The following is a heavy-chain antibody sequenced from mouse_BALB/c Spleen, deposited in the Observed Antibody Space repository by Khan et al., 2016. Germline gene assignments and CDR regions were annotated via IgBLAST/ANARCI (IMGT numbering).Heavy chain of an antibody. CDR3: ARDLNYGYYWYFDG. CDR1: GFTFTDYY. J-gene: IGHJ1*01. Sequence: EVQLIESGGGLVQPGGSLRLSCTTSGFTFTDYYMSWVRQPPGEALEWLGFVRNKANGYTTEYSASVKGRFTISRDNSQSILYLQMNTLRAEDRATYYCARDLNYGYYWYFDGWGAGTTVTVSS. D-gene: IGHD2-2*01. CDR2: VRNKANGYTT. V-gene: IGHV7-3*02.